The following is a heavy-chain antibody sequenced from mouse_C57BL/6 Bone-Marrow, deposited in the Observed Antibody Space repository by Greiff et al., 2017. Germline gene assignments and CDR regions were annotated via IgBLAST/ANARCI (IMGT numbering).Heavy chain of an antibody. J-gene: IGHJ4*01. CDR2: INPSTGGT. D-gene: IGHD1-1*01. Sequence: VQLQQSGPELVKPGASVKISCKASGYSFTGYYMNWVKQSPEKSLEWIGEINPSTGGTTYNQKFKAKATLTVDKSSSTAYMQLKSLTSEDSAVYYCARIRTTVVATRYAMDYWGHGTSVTVSS. CDR1: GYSFTGYY. CDR3: ARIRTTVVATRYAMDY. V-gene: IGHV1-42*01.